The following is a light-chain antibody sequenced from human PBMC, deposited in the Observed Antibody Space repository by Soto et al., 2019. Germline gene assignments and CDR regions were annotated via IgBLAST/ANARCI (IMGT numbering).Light chain of an antibody. V-gene: IGLV2-11*01. CDR3: ISYTSSSTWV. CDR1: SSDVGGYDY. CDR2: DVY. J-gene: IGLJ3*02. Sequence: QSALTQPRSVSGSPGQSVTISCTGTSSDVGGYDYVSWYQQHPGRAPKLLIHDVYMRPSGVPDRFSGSRSGNTASLTISGLQAEDESDYYCISYTSSSTWVFGGGTKLTVL.